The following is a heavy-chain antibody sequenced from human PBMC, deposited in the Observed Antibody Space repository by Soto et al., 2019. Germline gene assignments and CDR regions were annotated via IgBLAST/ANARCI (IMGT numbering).Heavy chain of an antibody. J-gene: IGHJ5*02. CDR2: IYWDDDK. V-gene: IGHV2-5*02. Sequence: QITLKESGPTLVKPTQTLTLTCTFSGFSLSTSGVGVGWIRQPPGKALEWLALIYWDDDKRYSPSLKSRFTIPKDPSKNQVVLTMTNMDPVDTATYDCAHSLGLRSTSSRAWFDPWGQGSLFTFCS. CDR1: GFSLSTSGVG. CDR3: AHSLGLRSTSSRAWFDP. D-gene: IGHD2-2*01.